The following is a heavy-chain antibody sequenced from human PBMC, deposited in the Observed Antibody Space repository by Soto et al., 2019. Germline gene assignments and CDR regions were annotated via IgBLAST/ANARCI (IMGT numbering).Heavy chain of an antibody. J-gene: IGHJ4*02. Sequence: GGSLRLSCEASGFTFSRYWMHWVRQAPGKGLVWVSRINNDESSTTYADSVKGRFTISRDNAKNTLYLQMNSLRAEDTAMYYCASTEHQPFDYWGRGTLVTVSS. D-gene: IGHD2-2*01. CDR3: ASTEHQPFDY. CDR2: INNDESST. V-gene: IGHV3-74*01. CDR1: GFTFSRYW.